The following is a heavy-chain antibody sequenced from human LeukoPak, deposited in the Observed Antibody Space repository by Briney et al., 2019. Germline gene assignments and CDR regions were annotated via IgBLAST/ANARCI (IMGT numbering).Heavy chain of an antibody. CDR3: ARDRSGSYLDY. V-gene: IGHV3-33*01. CDR2: IWYDGSNK. CDR1: GFTFSSYG. Sequence: GGSLRLSCAASGFTFSSYGMHWVRQAPGKGLEWVAVIWYDGSNKYNADSVKGRFTISRDNSKNTLYLQMNSLRAEDTAVYYCARDRSGSYLDYWGQGTLVTVSS. J-gene: IGHJ4*02. D-gene: IGHD1-26*01.